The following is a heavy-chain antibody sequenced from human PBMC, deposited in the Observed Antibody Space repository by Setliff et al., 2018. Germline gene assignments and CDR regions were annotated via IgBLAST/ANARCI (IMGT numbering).Heavy chain of an antibody. J-gene: IGHJ4*02. V-gene: IGHV4-61*09. CDR1: GASLSSGSYY. D-gene: IGHD2-15*01. CDR2: IYTNGAT. CDR3: ARDNTMVGAADY. Sequence: SETLSLTCSVSGASLSSGSYYWSWIRQSAGKGPEWIGHIYTNGATNYSPSLKSRVSISVDTSKNQFSLRLRSVTAADTAVYFCARDNTMVGAADYWGLGTLVTVSS.